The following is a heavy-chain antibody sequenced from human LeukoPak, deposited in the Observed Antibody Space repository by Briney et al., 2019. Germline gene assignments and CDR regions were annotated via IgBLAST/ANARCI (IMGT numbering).Heavy chain of an antibody. J-gene: IGHJ4*02. Sequence: PAESLTLSCLVSGSCLSNYYLSWIRQAPGKGLEWIRYNSENRYSTTYADSVRGQFTISRDTSLNTLYLQMNNLRADDTTVYFCSIRGVVIRGILVIRYHQEAYHYDFWGQGVLVTV. CDR2: NSENRYST. CDR3: SIRGVVIRGILVIRYHQEAYHYDF. CDR1: GSCLSNYY. D-gene: IGHD3-10*01. V-gene: IGHV3-23*01.